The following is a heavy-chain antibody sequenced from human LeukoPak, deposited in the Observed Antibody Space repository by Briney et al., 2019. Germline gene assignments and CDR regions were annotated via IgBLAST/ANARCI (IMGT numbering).Heavy chain of an antibody. CDR1: GGFFNGYY. CDR3: ASGLGI. J-gene: IGHJ3*02. CDR2: INHSGST. Sequence: PSETLSLTCAVYGGFFNGYYWRWIRQPPGKGLEWIGEINHSGSTNYNPSLKSRVTISVDMSKTQFSLKVSYVTASDTDVYYCASGLGIWGQGTMVTVSS. V-gene: IGHV4-34*01.